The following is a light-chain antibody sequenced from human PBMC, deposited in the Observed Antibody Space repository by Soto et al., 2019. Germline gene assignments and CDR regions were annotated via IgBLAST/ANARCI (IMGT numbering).Light chain of an antibody. V-gene: IGLV1-40*01. CDR3: SLYTSENAYV. CDR1: SSNIGAGYD. J-gene: IGLJ1*01. CDR2: EVS. Sequence: QPVLTQPPSVSGAPGQRVTISCTGSSSNIGAGYDVHWYQQPPGTAPKLMIYEVSKRPSGVPDRFSGSKSGNTASLTISGLQAADEADYYCSLYTSENAYVFGTGTKLTVL.